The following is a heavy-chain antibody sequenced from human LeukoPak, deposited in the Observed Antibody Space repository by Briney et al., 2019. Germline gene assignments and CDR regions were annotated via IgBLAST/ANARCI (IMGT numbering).Heavy chain of an antibody. J-gene: IGHJ4*02. V-gene: IGHV3-33*01. Sequence: PGGSLRLSCAASGFTFSNYGMHWVRQAPGKGLEWVAVVWYDGSNKYYADSVKGRFTISRDNSQNTVSLQMNSLRAEDTAVYYCARDRRISDLLTGYPGYWGQGTLVTVSS. CDR2: VWYDGSNK. CDR1: GFTFSNYG. D-gene: IGHD3-9*01. CDR3: ARDRRISDLLTGYPGY.